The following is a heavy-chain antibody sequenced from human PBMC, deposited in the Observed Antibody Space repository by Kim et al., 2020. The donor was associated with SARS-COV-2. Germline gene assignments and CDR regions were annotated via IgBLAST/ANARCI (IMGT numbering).Heavy chain of an antibody. V-gene: IGHV3-33*01. CDR1: GFTFSNYG. CDR2: IWYDGSNN. Sequence: GGSLRLSCAASGFTFSNYGMHWVRQAPGKGLEWVAIIWYDGSNNYYADSVKGRFTITRDNSKNTLYLQMNSLRDEDTAVYYCARDTSSWYYFDYWGQGTLVTVSS. J-gene: IGHJ4*02. CDR3: ARDTSSWYYFDY. D-gene: IGHD6-13*01.